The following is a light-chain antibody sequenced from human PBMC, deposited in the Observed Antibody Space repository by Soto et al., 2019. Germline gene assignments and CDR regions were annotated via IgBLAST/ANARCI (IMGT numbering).Light chain of an antibody. Sequence: QSVLTQPPSASGTPGQRVTISCSGSGSNIGSNSVSWYQHLPGKAPNLLIYSTYQRPSGVPDRFSGSKSGTSASLAISGLQSEDETDYYCATWDDILNGYVFGTGTKVTVL. V-gene: IGLV1-44*01. CDR2: STY. CDR1: GSNIGSNS. CDR3: ATWDDILNGYV. J-gene: IGLJ1*01.